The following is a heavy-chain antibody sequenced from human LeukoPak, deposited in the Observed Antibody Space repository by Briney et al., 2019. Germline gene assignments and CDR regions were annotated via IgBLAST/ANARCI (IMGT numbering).Heavy chain of an antibody. CDR2: ISGYKGNT. Sequence: ASVKVSCKASGYTFTNYGINWVRQAPGQGLEWMGWISGYKGNTKYAQKFQGRVTMTTDTSTNTAYMDLRSLGSEDTAVYYCASTGYSNYRNWFDPWGQGTLVTVSS. J-gene: IGHJ5*02. D-gene: IGHD4-11*01. V-gene: IGHV1-18*01. CDR1: GYTFTNYG. CDR3: ASTGYSNYRNWFDP.